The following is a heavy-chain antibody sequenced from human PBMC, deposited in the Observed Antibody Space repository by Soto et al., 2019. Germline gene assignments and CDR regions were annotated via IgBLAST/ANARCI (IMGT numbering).Heavy chain of an antibody. Sequence: QITLKESGPTLVKPTQTLTLTCTFSGFSLSTSGVGVGWIRQPPGKALEWLALIYWDDDKRYSPSLKSRLTITKDTSKNQVVLTMTNMDPVDTATYDCARPYSSGWYYRYWGQGTLVTVSS. CDR3: ARPYSSGWYYRY. D-gene: IGHD6-19*01. J-gene: IGHJ4*02. CDR1: GFSLSTSGVG. V-gene: IGHV2-5*02. CDR2: IYWDDDK.